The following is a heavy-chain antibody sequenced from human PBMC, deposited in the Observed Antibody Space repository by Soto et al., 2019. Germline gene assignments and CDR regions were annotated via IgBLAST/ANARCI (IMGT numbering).Heavy chain of an antibody. CDR2: ISYDGSNK. CDR1: GFTFSSYG. J-gene: IGHJ4*02. V-gene: IGHV3-30*18. Sequence: QVQLVESGGGVVQPGRSLRLTCAASGFTFSSYGMHWVRQAPGKGLEWVAVISYDGSNKYYADSVKGRFTISRDNSKNKLYLKMSSLRAEDTAVYYCAKTATVAATDYWGQGTLVTVSS. CDR3: AKTATVAATDY. D-gene: IGHD2-15*01.